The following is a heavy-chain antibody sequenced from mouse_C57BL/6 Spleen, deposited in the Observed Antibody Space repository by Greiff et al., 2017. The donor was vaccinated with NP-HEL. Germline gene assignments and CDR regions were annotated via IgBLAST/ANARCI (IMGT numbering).Heavy chain of an antibody. Sequence: EVQLQQSGPELVKPGASVKISCKASGYTFTDYYMNWVKQSNGKSLEWIGDINPNNGGISYNQKFKGKATLTVDKSSSTAYMELRSLTSEDSAVYYGAISVYGYFDYWSQGTTLTVSS. V-gene: IGHV1-26*01. CDR3: AISVYGYFDY. J-gene: IGHJ2*01. CDR2: INPNNGGI. D-gene: IGHD1-1*02. CDR1: GYTFTDYY.